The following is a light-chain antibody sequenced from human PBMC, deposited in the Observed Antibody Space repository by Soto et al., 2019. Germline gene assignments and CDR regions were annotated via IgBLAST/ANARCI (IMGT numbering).Light chain of an antibody. Sequence: QSVLTQPPSVSGAPGQRVTISCTGSSSNIGAGYDVHWYQQLPVTAPKLLIYGNSNRPSGVPDRFSGSKSGTSASLGITGLQAEDEADYYCQSYDSSLSGYVFGTGTKVTVL. J-gene: IGLJ1*01. V-gene: IGLV1-40*01. CDR1: SSNIGAGYD. CDR3: QSYDSSLSGYV. CDR2: GNS.